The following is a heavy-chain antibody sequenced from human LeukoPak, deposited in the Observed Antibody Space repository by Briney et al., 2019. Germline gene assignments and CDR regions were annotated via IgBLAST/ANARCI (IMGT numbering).Heavy chain of an antibody. CDR2: IRSKTDGGTS. J-gene: IGHJ4*02. CDR1: GITFTNAW. V-gene: IGHV3-15*01. D-gene: IGHD6-25*01. Sequence: GGSLRLSCAVSGITFTNAWFNWVRQAPGKGLEWVGRIRSKTDGGTSDLAASVKGRFTISRDDSENTLYLQMNSLDTEDTAVHYCATAPGFWGAAPLDYWGQGTLVTVSS. CDR3: ATAPGFWGAAPLDY.